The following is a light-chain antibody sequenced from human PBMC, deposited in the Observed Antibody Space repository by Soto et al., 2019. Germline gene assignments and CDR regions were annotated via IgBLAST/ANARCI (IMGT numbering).Light chain of an antibody. Sequence: DIQMTQSPPSLSASVGDTITITCRASQSISTYLDWYQVTPGKAPKVLIYAASTRQDGVPSRFSGSGSGTDFTLTINSHQPEDCATYDCHQNYNLPPWTFGQGTKVEIK. CDR3: HQNYNLPPWT. J-gene: IGKJ1*01. V-gene: IGKV1-39*01. CDR1: QSISTY. CDR2: AAS.